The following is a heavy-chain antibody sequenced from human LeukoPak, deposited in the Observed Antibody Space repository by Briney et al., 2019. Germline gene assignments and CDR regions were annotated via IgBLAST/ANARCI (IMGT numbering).Heavy chain of an antibody. V-gene: IGHV3-11*01. CDR1: GFTFSDYY. D-gene: IGHD3-10*01. CDR2: ISSSGSTI. J-gene: IGHJ6*02. CDR3: ARDRTASGSYYNWQNYGMDV. Sequence: GGSLRLSCAASGFTFSDYYMSWIRQAPGKGLEWVSYISSSGSTIYYADSVKGRFTISRDNAKNSLYLQMNSLRADDTAVYYCARDRTASGSYYNWQNYGMDVWGQGTTVTVSS.